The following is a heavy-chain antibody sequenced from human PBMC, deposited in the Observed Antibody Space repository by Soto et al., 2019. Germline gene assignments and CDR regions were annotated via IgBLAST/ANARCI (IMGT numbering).Heavy chain of an antibody. V-gene: IGHV3-30-3*01. J-gene: IGHJ4*01. CDR2: ISFDGSHE. CDR1: GFTFSNYA. CDR3: ARAWRYCSGGNCDRTPDY. Sequence: QVQLVESGGGVVQPERSLRLSCAASGFTFSNYAIHWVRQAPGKGLEWVAVISFDGSHEYYADSVKGRFTISRDNSKNMLYLQVDSLRAEYTAVYWCARAWRYCSGGNCDRTPDYWGPGTLVTVSS. D-gene: IGHD2-15*01.